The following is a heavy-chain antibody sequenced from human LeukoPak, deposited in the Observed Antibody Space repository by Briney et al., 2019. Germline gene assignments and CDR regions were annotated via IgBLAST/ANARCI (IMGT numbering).Heavy chain of an antibody. J-gene: IGHJ5*02. D-gene: IGHD3-22*01. CDR1: GGSISSSGYY. CDR2: IYYSGST. CDR3: ARHLPYYYDSSGYSS. V-gene: IGHV4-39*01. Sequence: SETLSLTXTVSGGSISSSGYYWGWIRQPPGKGLEWIGSIYYSGSTYYNPSLKSRVTISVDTSKNQFSLKLSSVTAADTAVYYCARHLPYYYDSSGYSSWGQGTLVTVSS.